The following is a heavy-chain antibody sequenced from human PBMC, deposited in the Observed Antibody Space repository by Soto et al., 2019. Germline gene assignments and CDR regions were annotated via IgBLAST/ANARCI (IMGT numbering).Heavy chain of an antibody. CDR1: GFTFSTYG. J-gene: IGHJ6*02. Sequence: QVQLVESGGGVVQPGRSLRLSCTASGFTFSTYGMHWVRQAPGKGLEWVTVIWYDGSNKYYADSVKGRFTISRDNSKTTLYLQMHSLRADDTAVYYCARGGGSGSSFVGYYYYTLDVWGQGTTVTVSS. D-gene: IGHD1-26*01. CDR2: IWYDGSNK. CDR3: ARGGGSGSSFVGYYYYTLDV. V-gene: IGHV3-33*01.